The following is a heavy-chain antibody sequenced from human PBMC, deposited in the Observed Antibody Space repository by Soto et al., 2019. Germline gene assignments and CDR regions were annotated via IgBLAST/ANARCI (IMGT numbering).Heavy chain of an antibody. Sequence: SETLSLTCAVSGGSISSSNWLSWVRQPPGKGLEWIGEIYHSGSTNYNPSLKSRVTISVDKSKNQFSLKLSSVTAADTAVYYCAREDGTTHYYYYGMDVWGQRTTVTVSS. D-gene: IGHD2-2*01. CDR3: AREDGTTHYYYYGMDV. J-gene: IGHJ6*02. V-gene: IGHV4-4*02. CDR1: GGSISSSNW. CDR2: IYHSGST.